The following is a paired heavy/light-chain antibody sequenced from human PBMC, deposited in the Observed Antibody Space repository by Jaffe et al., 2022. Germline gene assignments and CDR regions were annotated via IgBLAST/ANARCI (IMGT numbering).Heavy chain of an antibody. CDR3: ARKGGDILTGYYFRGRVAFDI. Sequence: QVQLVQSGAEVKKPGASVKVSCKASGYTFTSYDINWVRQATGQGLEWMGWMNPNSGNTGYAQKFQGRVTMTRNTSISTAYMELSSLRSEDTAVYYCARKGGDILTGYYFRGRVAFDIWGQGTMVTVSS. D-gene: IGHD3-9*01. J-gene: IGHJ3*02. V-gene: IGHV1-8*01. CDR2: MNPNSGNT. CDR1: GYTFTSYD.
Light chain of an antibody. Sequence: SYELTQPPSVSVSPGQTASITCSGDKLGDKYACWYQQKPGQSPVLVIYQDSKRPSGIPERFSGSNSGNTATLTISGTQAMDEADYYCQAWDSSTAWMVFGGGTKLTVL. CDR1: KLGDKY. V-gene: IGLV3-1*01. CDR3: QAWDSSTAWMV. CDR2: QDS. J-gene: IGLJ2*01.